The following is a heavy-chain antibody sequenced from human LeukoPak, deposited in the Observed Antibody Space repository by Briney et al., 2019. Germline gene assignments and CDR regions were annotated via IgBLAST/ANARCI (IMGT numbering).Heavy chain of an antibody. CDR2: INPKSGGT. D-gene: IGHD3-10*01. Sequence: ASEKVSCKASGYTFIDYYIHWVRQAPGQGLEWMAWINPKSGGTTYAQHFQGRVTLTRDTSITTAYMELTRVTSDDTAVYYCARGPNYYGSGRSWFDPWGQGTLVTVSS. J-gene: IGHJ5*02. V-gene: IGHV1-2*02. CDR3: ARGPNYYGSGRSWFDP. CDR1: GYTFIDYY.